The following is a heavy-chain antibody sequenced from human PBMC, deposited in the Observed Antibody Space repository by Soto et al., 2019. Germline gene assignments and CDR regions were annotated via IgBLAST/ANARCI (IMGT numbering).Heavy chain of an antibody. D-gene: IGHD5-18*01. CDR3: ASYTAMIYGMDV. V-gene: IGHV4-4*02. CDR2: IYHSGST. CDR1: GGSISSSNW. Sequence: SETLSLTCTVSGGSISSSNWWSWVRQPPGKGLEWIGEIYHSGSTNYNPSLKSRVTISVDKSKNQFSLKLSSVTAADTAVYYCASYTAMIYGMDVWGQGTTVTVSS. J-gene: IGHJ6*02.